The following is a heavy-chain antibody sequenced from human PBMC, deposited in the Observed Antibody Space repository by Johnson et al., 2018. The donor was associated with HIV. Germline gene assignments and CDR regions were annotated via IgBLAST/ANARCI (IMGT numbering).Heavy chain of an antibody. CDR2: ISTSGSSI. J-gene: IGHJ3*02. D-gene: IGHD1-26*01. V-gene: IGHV3-11*04. CDR3: ARGRSQGAFDI. Sequence: QVQLVESGGGLVQPGGSLRLSCAASGFTFSDYYMSWIRQAPGKGLEWISYISTSGSSIYYADSVKGRFTISRDNSKNTLYLQMNSLRAEDTAVYYCARGRSQGAFDIWGQGTMVTVSS. CDR1: GFTFSDYY.